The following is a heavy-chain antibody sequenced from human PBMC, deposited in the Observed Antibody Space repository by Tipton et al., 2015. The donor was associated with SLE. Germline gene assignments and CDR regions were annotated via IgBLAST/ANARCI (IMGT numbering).Heavy chain of an antibody. CDR2: IYHSGIT. D-gene: IGHD1-14*01. CDR3: ATITLYSPASFDI. J-gene: IGHJ3*02. V-gene: IGHV4-38-2*01. Sequence: LRLSCAVSDYSISSGYYWGWLRRPPGRGLEWIGNIYHSGITYYNPSLKSRVTMSIDTSQNQFSLELNSVTAADTAVYYCATITLYSPASFDIWGQGTLVTVSS. CDR1: DYSISSGYY.